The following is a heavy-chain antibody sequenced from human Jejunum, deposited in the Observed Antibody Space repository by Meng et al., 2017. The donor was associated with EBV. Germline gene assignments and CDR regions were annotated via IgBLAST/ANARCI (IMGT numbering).Heavy chain of an antibody. V-gene: IGHV4-39*05. Sequence: LQLQESGPGLVTPSETPSLTCTVSGGSISSSIYCWGWIRQPPGKGLEWIGSICFSDYTYHNPSLKSRVAISADTSKNQFSLSLTSVTAADTAVYYCAMGPDYAKSGYWGQGTLVTVSS. D-gene: IGHD4-17*01. CDR3: AMGPDYAKSGY. CDR2: ICFSDYT. J-gene: IGHJ4*02. CDR1: GGSISSSIYC.